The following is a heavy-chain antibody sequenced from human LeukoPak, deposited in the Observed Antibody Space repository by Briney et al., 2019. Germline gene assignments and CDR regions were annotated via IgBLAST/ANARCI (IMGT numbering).Heavy chain of an antibody. CDR3: ARSYTQLLFYNWFDP. V-gene: IGHV4-31*03. CDR2: IYYSGST. Sequence: PSETLSLTCTVSGGSISSGGYYWSWIRQHPGKGLEWIGYIYYSGSTYYNPSLKSRVTISVDTSKNQFSLKLSSVTAADTAVYYCARSYTQLLFYNWFDPWGQGTLVTVSS. CDR1: GGSISSGGYY. D-gene: IGHD2-2*01. J-gene: IGHJ5*02.